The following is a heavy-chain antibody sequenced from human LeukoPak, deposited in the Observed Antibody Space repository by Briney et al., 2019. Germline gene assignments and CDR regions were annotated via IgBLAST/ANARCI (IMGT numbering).Heavy chain of an antibody. CDR3: AKDPKRGSSGWPDAFDI. J-gene: IGHJ3*02. CDR1: GFTFSSYA. Sequence: GGSLRLSCAASGFTFSSYAMSWVRQAPGKGLEWVSAISGSGGSTYYADSVKGRFTISRDNSKNTLYLQMNSLRAEDTAVYYCAKDPKRGSSGWPDAFDIWGQGTMVTVSS. V-gene: IGHV3-23*01. CDR2: ISGSGGST. D-gene: IGHD6-19*01.